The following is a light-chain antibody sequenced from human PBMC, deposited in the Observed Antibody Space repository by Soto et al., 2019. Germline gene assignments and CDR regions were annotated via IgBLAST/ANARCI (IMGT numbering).Light chain of an antibody. Sequence: EIVLTQSPATLSLSPGGRATLSCRASQSVSSWLAWYQQKPGQAPRLLIYDASNRATGIPARFSGSGSGTDFTLTISSLEPEDFAVYYCQQRSNWPLTFGGGTKVEIK. V-gene: IGKV3-11*01. CDR3: QQRSNWPLT. CDR2: DAS. CDR1: QSVSSW. J-gene: IGKJ4*01.